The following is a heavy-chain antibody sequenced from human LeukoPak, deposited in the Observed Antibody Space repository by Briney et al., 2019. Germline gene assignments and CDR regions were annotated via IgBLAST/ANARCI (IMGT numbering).Heavy chain of an antibody. CDR2: ISGSGGST. V-gene: IGHV3-23*01. CDR1: GFTFSSYA. D-gene: IGHD6-19*01. Sequence: AGGSLRLSCAASGFTFSSYAMSWVRQSPGKGLEWVSGISGSGGSTYYADSVKGRFTISRDNPKNTLYLQVNSLRAEDTAIYYCAKDRRGSSGWYDWFDPWGQGTLVTVSS. J-gene: IGHJ5*02. CDR3: AKDRRGSSGWYDWFDP.